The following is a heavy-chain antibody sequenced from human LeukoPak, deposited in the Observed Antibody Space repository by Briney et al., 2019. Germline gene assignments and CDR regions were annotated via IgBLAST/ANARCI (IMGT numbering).Heavy chain of an antibody. D-gene: IGHD4-17*01. CDR1: GFTFSSYT. CDR3: ARDEDYGEGGRGSYYHYGMDV. J-gene: IGHJ6*02. Sequence: GGSLRLSCAASGFTFSSYTMIWVRQAPGKGLDWVSYISSSSSTLYYADSVRGRFTISRDNAKNSLYLQMNSLRAEDTAVYYCARDEDYGEGGRGSYYHYGMDVWGQGTTVTVSS. V-gene: IGHV3-48*01. CDR2: ISSSSSTL.